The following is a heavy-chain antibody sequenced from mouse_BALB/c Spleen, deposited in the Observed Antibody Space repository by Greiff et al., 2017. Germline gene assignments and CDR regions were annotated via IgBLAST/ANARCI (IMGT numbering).Heavy chain of an antibody. CDR3: ARWDYGNFAY. D-gene: IGHD2-1*01. J-gene: IGHJ3*01. V-gene: IGHV1-31*01. CDR2: INPYNGAT. CDR1: GYSFTGYY. Sequence: VQLQQSGPELVKPGASVKISCKASGYSFTGYYMHWVKQSHVKSLEWIGRINPYNGATSYNQNFKDKASLTVDKSSSTAYMELHSLTSEDSAVYYCARWDYGNFAYWGQGTLVTVSA.